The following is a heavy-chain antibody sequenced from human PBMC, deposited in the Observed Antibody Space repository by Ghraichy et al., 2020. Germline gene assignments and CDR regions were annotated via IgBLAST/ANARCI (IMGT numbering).Heavy chain of an antibody. Sequence: SETLSLTCTVSGGSISSYYWSWIRQPPGKGLEWIGYIYYSGSTNYNPSLKSRVTISVDTSKNQFSLKLSSVTAADTAVYYCARCRSTNCYLFDYWGQGTLVTVSS. CDR1: GGSISSYY. D-gene: IGHD2-2*01. J-gene: IGHJ4*02. CDR2: IYYSGST. CDR3: ARCRSTNCYLFDY. V-gene: IGHV4-59*01.